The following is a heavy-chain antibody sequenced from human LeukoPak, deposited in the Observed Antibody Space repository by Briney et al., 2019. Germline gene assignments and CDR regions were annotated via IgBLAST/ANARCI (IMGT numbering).Heavy chain of an antibody. Sequence: NPSETLSLTCTVSGDSISSGDHYWSWIRQPAGKGLEWIGRISSSGSTNYNPSLRSRVTISVDTSKNQFSLKLSSVTAADTAVYFCARGPYSYDSSGAFDIWGQGTMVTVSS. CDR2: ISSSGST. D-gene: IGHD3-22*01. V-gene: IGHV4-61*02. J-gene: IGHJ3*02. CDR1: GDSISSGDHY. CDR3: ARGPYSYDSSGAFDI.